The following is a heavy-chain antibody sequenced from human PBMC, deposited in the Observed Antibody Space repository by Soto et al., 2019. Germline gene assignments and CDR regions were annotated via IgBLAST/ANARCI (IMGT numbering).Heavy chain of an antibody. CDR2: IYYSGST. Sequence: SETLSLTCTVSGGSISSSSYYWGWIRQPPGKGLEWIGSIYYSGSTYYNPSLKSRVTISVDTSKNQFSLKLSSVTAADTAVYYCARHDYDILTGYDDWGKGTLVTVSS. V-gene: IGHV4-39*01. CDR3: ARHDYDILTGYDD. D-gene: IGHD3-9*01. CDR1: GGSISSSSYY. J-gene: IGHJ4*02.